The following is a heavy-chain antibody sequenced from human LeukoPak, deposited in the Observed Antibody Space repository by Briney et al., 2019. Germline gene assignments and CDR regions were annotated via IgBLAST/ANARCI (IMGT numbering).Heavy chain of an antibody. J-gene: IGHJ6*02. CDR3: ARDRTYSSSWRPRYYGMDV. V-gene: IGHV3-66*01. D-gene: IGHD6-13*01. CDR1: GFTVSSNY. CDR2: IYSGGST. Sequence: GGSLRLSCAASGFTVSSNYMSWVRQAPGKGLEWVSVIYSGGSTYYADSVKGRFTISRDNSKNTLYLQMNSLRAEDTAVYYCARDRTYSSSWRPRYYGMDVWGQGTTVTVSS.